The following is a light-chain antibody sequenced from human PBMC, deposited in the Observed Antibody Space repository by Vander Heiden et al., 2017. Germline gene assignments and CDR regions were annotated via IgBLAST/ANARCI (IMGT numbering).Light chain of an antibody. Sequence: EVVLTQSPGTLSLSPGERATPFCRASQYVSSTYLAWYQQAPGQAPRLLIYAASTRATGIPDRFSGSGSGTDFTLTIGRLEPEDFAVYFCQQYGTSPYTFGQGTKLEIK. CDR3: QQYGTSPYT. CDR2: AAS. J-gene: IGKJ2*01. CDR1: QYVSSTY. V-gene: IGKV3-20*01.